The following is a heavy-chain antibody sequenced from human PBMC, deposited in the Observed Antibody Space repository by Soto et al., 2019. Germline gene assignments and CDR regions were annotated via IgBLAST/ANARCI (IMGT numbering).Heavy chain of an antibody. V-gene: IGHV3-30-3*01. CDR3: ARDSTMVRGLTWFDP. CDR2: ISYDGSNK. Sequence: QVQLVESGGGVVQPGRSLRLSCAASGFTFSSYAMHWVRQAPGKGLEWVAVISYDGSNKYYADSVKGRFTISRDNSKNTPYLQMNSLRAEDTAVYYCARDSTMVRGLTWFDPWGQGTLVTVSS. D-gene: IGHD3-10*01. J-gene: IGHJ5*02. CDR1: GFTFSSYA.